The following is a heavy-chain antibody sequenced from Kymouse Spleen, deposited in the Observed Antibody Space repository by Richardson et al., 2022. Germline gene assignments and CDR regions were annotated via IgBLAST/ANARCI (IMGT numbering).Heavy chain of an antibody. J-gene: IGHJ4*02. CDR1: GGSFSGYY. Sequence: QVQLQQWGAGLLKPSETLSLTCAVYGGSFSGYYWSWIRQPPGKGLEWIGEINHSGSTNYNPSLKSRVTISVDTSKNQFSLKLSSVTAADTAVYYCAREGELEFDYWGQGTLVTVSS. D-gene: IGHD1-1*01,IGHD1-20*01,IGHD1-7*01. CDR3: AREGELEFDY. V-gene: IGHV4-34*01. CDR2: INHSGST.